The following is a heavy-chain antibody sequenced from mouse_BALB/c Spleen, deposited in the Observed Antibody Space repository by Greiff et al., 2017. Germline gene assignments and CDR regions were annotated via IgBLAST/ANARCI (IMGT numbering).Heavy chain of an antibody. Sequence: VQLQQSGAELAKPGASVKMSCKASGYTFTSYWMHWVKQRPGQGLDWIGYITPSTGYTEYNQKFKDKATLTADKSSSTAYMQLSSLTSEDSAVYYCARSTMITFYAMDYWGQGTSVTVSS. J-gene: IGHJ4*01. CDR1: GYTFTSYW. CDR2: ITPSTGYT. D-gene: IGHD2-4*01. V-gene: IGHV1-7*01. CDR3: ARSTMITFYAMDY.